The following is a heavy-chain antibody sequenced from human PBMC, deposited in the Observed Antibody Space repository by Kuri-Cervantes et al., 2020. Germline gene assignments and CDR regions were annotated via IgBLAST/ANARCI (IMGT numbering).Heavy chain of an antibody. CDR1: GYTFTNYY. V-gene: IGHV1-46*01. J-gene: IGHJ4*02. D-gene: IGHD2-15*01. CDR2: INPSGGST. CDR3: ARGYCSGGSCYSVGINDY. Sequence: ASVKVSCKASGYTFTNYYIHWARQAPGQGLEWMGIINPSGGSTSYAQKFQGRVTMTRDTSTSTVYMELSSLRSEDTAVYYCARGYCSGGSCYSVGINDYWGQGTLVTVSS.